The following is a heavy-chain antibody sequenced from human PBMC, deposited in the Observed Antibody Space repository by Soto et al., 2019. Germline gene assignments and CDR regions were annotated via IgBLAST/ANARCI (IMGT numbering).Heavy chain of an antibody. Sequence: QMQLVQSGPEVKKPGTSVKVSCKASGFTFTSSAVQWVRQARGQRLEWIGWIVVGSGNTNYAQKFQERVTITRDMSTSTAYMELRSLRSEDTAVYYCAADKWELLQWYFDLWGRGTLVTVSS. V-gene: IGHV1-58*01. CDR1: GFTFTSSA. J-gene: IGHJ2*01. CDR3: AADKWELLQWYFDL. CDR2: IVVGSGNT. D-gene: IGHD1-26*01.